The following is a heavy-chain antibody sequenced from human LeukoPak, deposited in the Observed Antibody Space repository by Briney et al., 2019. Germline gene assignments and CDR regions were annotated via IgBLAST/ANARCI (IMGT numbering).Heavy chain of an antibody. CDR1: GYTLTELS. V-gene: IGHV1-24*01. CDR3: ATDITGYCSGGSCYNAFDI. Sequence: ASVKVSCKVSGYTLTELSMHWVRQAPGKGLEWMGGFDPEDGEKIYAQKFQGRVTMTEDTSTDTAYMELSSLRSEDTAVYYCATDITGYCSGGSCYNAFDIWGQGTMVTVSS. J-gene: IGHJ3*02. D-gene: IGHD2-15*01. CDR2: FDPEDGEK.